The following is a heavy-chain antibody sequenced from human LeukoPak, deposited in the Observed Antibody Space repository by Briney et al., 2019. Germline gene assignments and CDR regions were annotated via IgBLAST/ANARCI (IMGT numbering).Heavy chain of an antibody. Sequence: PGGSLRLSCAASGFTFSSYAMSWVRQAPGKGLEWVSAINGSGGSTYYADSVKGRFTISRDNSKNTLYLQMNSLRAEDTAVYYCVKRVVPAAMEFGYWGQGTLVTVSS. CDR2: INGSGGST. J-gene: IGHJ4*02. V-gene: IGHV3-23*01. CDR1: GFTFSSYA. CDR3: VKRVVPAAMEFGY. D-gene: IGHD2-2*01.